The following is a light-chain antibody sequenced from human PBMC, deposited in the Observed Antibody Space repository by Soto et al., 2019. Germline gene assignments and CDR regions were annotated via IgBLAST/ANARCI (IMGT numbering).Light chain of an antibody. J-gene: IGKJ1*01. CDR1: QSISISY. CDR2: AAS. CDR3: QQYGSSLRT. V-gene: IGKV3-20*01. Sequence: ERVLTHSPCTQSLSPGFRSTLCCRASQSISISYLAWYQQKNGQAPRLXIYAASSRATGIPDRFSGSGYGTDFNLTISRLETEDFAVYYCQQYGSSLRTFGQGTQVDIK.